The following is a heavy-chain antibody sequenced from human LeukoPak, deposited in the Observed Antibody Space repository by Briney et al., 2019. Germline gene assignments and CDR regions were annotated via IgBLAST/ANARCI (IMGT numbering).Heavy chain of an antibody. V-gene: IGHV3-23*01. CDR1: GFTFSPYA. Sequence: GGSLRLSCAASGFTFSPYAMNWLRQAPGKGLEWVSVITGNGATIKYADSVKGRFTISRDNSKNTVYLQMNSLRAEDTAVYYCAKDTDSRDDAFDIWGQGTMVTVSS. CDR2: ITGNGATI. CDR3: AKDTDSRDDAFDI. D-gene: IGHD3-3*01. J-gene: IGHJ3*02.